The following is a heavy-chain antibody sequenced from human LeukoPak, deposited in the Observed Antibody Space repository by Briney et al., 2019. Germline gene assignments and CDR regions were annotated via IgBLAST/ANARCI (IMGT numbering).Heavy chain of an antibody. V-gene: IGHV3-23*01. CDR1: RFTFSSYA. Sequence: GGSLRLSCAASRFTFSSYAMSWVRQAPGKGLEWVSGISDSGGSTYYADSVKGRFTISRDNSKNTLYLQINSLRAEDTAVYYCAKDRHAPGRYCSSTSCFPFDSWGQGTLVTVSS. D-gene: IGHD2-2*01. CDR2: ISDSGGST. J-gene: IGHJ5*01. CDR3: AKDRHAPGRYCSSTSCFPFDS.